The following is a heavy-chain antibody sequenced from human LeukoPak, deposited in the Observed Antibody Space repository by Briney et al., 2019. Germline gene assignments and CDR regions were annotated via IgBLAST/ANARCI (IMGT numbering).Heavy chain of an antibody. CDR2: IGISSGPL. CDR1: GFTFNDYA. D-gene: IGHD3-10*01. V-gene: IGHV3-48*04. J-gene: IGHJ4*02. CDR3: ARAKGYTSSYSFDY. Sequence: GGSLRLSCAASGFTFNDYAMNWVRQTPGGRLEWVSFIGISSGPLLYADSVKGRFTISRDNAKASVYLQMNRLRAEDTAVYYCARAKGYTSSYSFDYWGQGILVTVSS.